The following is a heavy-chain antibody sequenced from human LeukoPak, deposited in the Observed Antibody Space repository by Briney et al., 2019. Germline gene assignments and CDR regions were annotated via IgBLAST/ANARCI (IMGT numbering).Heavy chain of an antibody. CDR3: ASIPLPSTMALRGTYYFDY. V-gene: IGHV4-59*01. CDR1: GGSISSYY. Sequence: PSETLSLTSTVSGGSISSYYWSWLRQPPGKGLEWIGYIYYSGSTNYNPSLKSRVTISVNTSKNQFSLKLTSVTAADTAVYYCASIPLPSTMALRGTYYFDYWGQGTLVTVSS. J-gene: IGHJ4*02. D-gene: IGHD4/OR15-4a*01. CDR2: IYYSGST.